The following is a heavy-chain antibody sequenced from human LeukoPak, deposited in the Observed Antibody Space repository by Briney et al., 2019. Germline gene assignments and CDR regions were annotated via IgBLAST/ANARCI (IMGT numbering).Heavy chain of an antibody. D-gene: IGHD3-3*01. CDR2: IYYSGST. J-gene: IGHJ6*02. CDR3: ARDQYDHYGMDV. V-gene: IGHV4-59*01. CDR1: GFTFSSYS. Sequence: PGGSLRLSCAASGFTFSSYSMNWVRQAPGKGLEWIGYIYYSGSTNYNPSLKSRVTISVDTSKNQFSLKLSSVTAADTAVYYCARDQYDHYGMDVWGQGTTVTVSS.